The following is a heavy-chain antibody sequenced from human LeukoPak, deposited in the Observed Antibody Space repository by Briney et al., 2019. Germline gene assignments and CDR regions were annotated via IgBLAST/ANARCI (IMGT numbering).Heavy chain of an antibody. CDR2: MNPNSGNT. CDR3: ARTFRRWLSQYYFDY. Sequence: ASVTVSCKASGYTFTSYDINWVRQATAQGLEWMGWMNPNSGNTGYAQKFQGRVTMTRNTSISTAYMELSSLRSEDTAVYYCARTFRRWLSQYYFDYWGQGTLVTVSS. CDR1: GYTFTSYD. D-gene: IGHD3-22*01. V-gene: IGHV1-8*01. J-gene: IGHJ4*02.